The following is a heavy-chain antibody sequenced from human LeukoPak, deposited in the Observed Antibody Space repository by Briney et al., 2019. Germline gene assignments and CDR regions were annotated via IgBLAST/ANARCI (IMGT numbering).Heavy chain of an antibody. CDR1: GFTFSSYS. Sequence: GGSLRLSCAASGFTFSSYSMNWVRQAPGKGLEWVSSISSSSSYIYYAGSVKGRFTISRDNAKNSLYLQMNSLRAEDTAVYYCARYYYDSSGYYYGFDYWGQGTLVTVSS. CDR2: ISSSSSYI. CDR3: ARYYYDSSGYYYGFDY. J-gene: IGHJ4*02. V-gene: IGHV3-21*01. D-gene: IGHD3-22*01.